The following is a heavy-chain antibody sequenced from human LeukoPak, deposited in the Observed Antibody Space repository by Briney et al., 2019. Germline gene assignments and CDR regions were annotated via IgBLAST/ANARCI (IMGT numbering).Heavy chain of an antibody. V-gene: IGHV4-61*02. Sequence: SETLSLTCTVSGGSISSGSYYWSWIRQPAGKGLEWIGRIYTSGSTNYNPSLKSLVTISVDTSKNQFSLKLSSVTAADTAVYYCAREGRRSLPSFQPDYWGQGTLVAVSS. CDR2: IYTSGST. J-gene: IGHJ4*02. D-gene: IGHD2-15*01. CDR3: AREGRRSLPSFQPDY. CDR1: GGSISSGSYY.